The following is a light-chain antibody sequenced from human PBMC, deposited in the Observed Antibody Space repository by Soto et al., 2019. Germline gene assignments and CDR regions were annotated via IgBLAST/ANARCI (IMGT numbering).Light chain of an antibody. CDR1: QSISANY. CDR2: GAS. CDR3: QQYGSSRWT. V-gene: IGKV3-20*01. Sequence: EIVLTQSPGTLSLSPGERATLSCRASQSISANYLAWYKQTPGQAPRLLIYGASSRATGIPDRFSGSGSGTDFTLTISRLEPEDFAVYYCQQYGSSRWTFGQGTKV. J-gene: IGKJ1*01.